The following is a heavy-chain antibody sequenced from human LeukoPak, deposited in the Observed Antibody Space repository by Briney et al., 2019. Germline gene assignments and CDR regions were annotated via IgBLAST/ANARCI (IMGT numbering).Heavy chain of an antibody. Sequence: ASVKVSCKASGYTFTSYYMHWVRQALGQGLEWMGIINPSGGSTSYAQKFQGRVTMTRDTSTSTVYMELSSLRSEDTAVYYCAREGPYDSSGYYPFDVWGKGTTVTVSS. CDR2: INPSGGST. J-gene: IGHJ6*04. V-gene: IGHV1-46*01. CDR3: AREGPYDSSGYYPFDV. D-gene: IGHD3-22*01. CDR1: GYTFTSYY.